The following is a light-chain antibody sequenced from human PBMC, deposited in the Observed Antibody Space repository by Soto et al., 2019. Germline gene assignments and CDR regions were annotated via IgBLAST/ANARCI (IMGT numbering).Light chain of an antibody. Sequence: QSALTQPASVSGSPGQSITISCTGTSSDVGAYNYVSWYQQHPGKAPKLMIYEVTYRPSGVSNRFSGSKSGNTASLTISWLQAEDEADYYCNSYTSSSTWVFGGGTKLTVL. CDR1: SSDVGAYNY. CDR2: EVT. V-gene: IGLV2-14*01. CDR3: NSYTSSSTWV. J-gene: IGLJ3*02.